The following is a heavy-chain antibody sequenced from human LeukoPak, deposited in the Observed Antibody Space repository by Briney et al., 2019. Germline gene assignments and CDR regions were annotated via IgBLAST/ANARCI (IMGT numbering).Heavy chain of an antibody. CDR2: ISHRGST. Sequence: GSLRLSCAASGFTFSSYWMNWVRQAPGKGLEWIGSISHRGSTYYNPSLKSRVTISVDTSNNHFSLRLSSVTAADTAVYYCARDGGSYYTASPNNWFAPWGQGTLVTVSS. V-gene: IGHV4-38-2*02. D-gene: IGHD2-2*02. CDR3: ARDGGSYYTASPNNWFAP. CDR1: GFTFSSYW. J-gene: IGHJ5*02.